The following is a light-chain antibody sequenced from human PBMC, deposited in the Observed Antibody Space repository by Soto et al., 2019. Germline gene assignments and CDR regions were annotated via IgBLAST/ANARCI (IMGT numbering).Light chain of an antibody. J-gene: IGKJ1*01. CDR2: AAS. CDR1: QGIRNS. Sequence: IQMTQSVSSLSAYGGDRATITCRASQGIRNSLDWYPQKPGKVPKLLIYAASTFQSGVQSRFSGRGSGTDFTLTIRRLQPEDVATYYCQKYGSSPPWTFGQGTKVDI. CDR3: QKYGSSPPWT. V-gene: IGKV1-27*01.